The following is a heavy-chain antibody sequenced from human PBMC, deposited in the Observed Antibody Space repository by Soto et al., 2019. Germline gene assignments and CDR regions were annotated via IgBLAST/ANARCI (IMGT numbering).Heavy chain of an antibody. CDR1: GYTFTGYY. Sequence: ASVKVSCTASGYTFTGYYMHWGRQAPGQGLKWMGWINPNSGGTNYAQKFQGWVTMTRDTSISTAYMELSRLRSDDTAVYYCARDGGYCSGGSCYSDYYYYGMDVWGQGTTVTVSS. D-gene: IGHD2-15*01. CDR3: ARDGGYCSGGSCYSDYYYYGMDV. J-gene: IGHJ6*02. V-gene: IGHV1-2*04. CDR2: INPNSGGT.